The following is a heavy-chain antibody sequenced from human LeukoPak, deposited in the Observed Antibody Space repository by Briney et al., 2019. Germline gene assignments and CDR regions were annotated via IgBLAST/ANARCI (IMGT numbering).Heavy chain of an antibody. V-gene: IGHV3-48*03. CDR1: GFTFSSYE. D-gene: IGHD2-2*01. Sequence: PGGSLRLSCAASGFTFSSYEMNWVRQAPGKGLEWVSYISSSGSTIYYADSVKGRFTISRDNAKNSLYLQMNSLRAKDTAVYYCVKDESRYCSSNSCYPFDYWGQGTLVTVSP. CDR3: VKDESRYCSSNSCYPFDY. J-gene: IGHJ4*02. CDR2: ISSSGSTI.